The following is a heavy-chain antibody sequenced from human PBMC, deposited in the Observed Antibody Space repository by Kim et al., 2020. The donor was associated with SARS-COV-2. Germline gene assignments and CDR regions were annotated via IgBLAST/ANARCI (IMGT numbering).Heavy chain of an antibody. Sequence: SETLSLTCAVSGGSISSSNWCWSCRQPPGGGVVGWGENYHSGSTTNYPPPHSRVTTSVDNTNNQLFPLLLSSVAAAAAVYYCGGGDRDIFDFGYWGQ. CDR3: GGGDRDIFDFGY. D-gene: IGHD3-16*01. V-gene: IGHV4-4*02. J-gene: IGHJ4*02. CDR2: NYHSGST. CDR1: GGSISSSNW.